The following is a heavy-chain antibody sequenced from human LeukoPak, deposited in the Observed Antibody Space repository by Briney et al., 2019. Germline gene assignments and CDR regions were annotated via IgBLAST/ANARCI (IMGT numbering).Heavy chain of an antibody. D-gene: IGHD5-12*01. V-gene: IGHV1-18*01. CDR3: ARDTSGYDLHYMDV. J-gene: IGHJ6*03. Sequence: GASVKVSCKASGYTFTSYGISWVRQAPGQGLEWMGWISAYNGNTNYAQKLQGRVTMTTDKSTSTAYMELRSLRSDDTAVYYCARDTSGYDLHYMDVWGKGTTVTISS. CDR1: GYTFTSYG. CDR2: ISAYNGNT.